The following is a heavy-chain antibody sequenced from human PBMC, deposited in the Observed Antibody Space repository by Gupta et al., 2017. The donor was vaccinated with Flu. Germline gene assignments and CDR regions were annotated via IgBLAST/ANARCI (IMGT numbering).Heavy chain of an antibody. J-gene: IGHJ4*02. D-gene: IGHD6-13*01. Sequence: EVQLVESEGGLVQPGGSLRVSCAASGFTFNNYWMSWVRQAPGKGLEWVANIKQDGSEEYYLGSVKGRFTISRDSAKKSLFLQMNRLRVEDTAVYYCVRAARSTVTAAGIYDFWGQGTLVTVSS. CDR3: VRAARSTVTAAGIYDF. V-gene: IGHV3-7*01. CDR2: IKQDGSEE. CDR1: GFTFNNYW.